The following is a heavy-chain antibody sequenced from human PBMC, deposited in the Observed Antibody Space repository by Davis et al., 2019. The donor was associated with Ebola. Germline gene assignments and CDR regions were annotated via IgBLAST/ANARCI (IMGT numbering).Heavy chain of an antibody. J-gene: IGHJ6*02. CDR1: GGSFSGYY. CDR3: ARRNCSSTSCYGYYYYGMDV. D-gene: IGHD2-2*01. CDR2: INHSGST. Sequence: MPSETLSLTCAVYGGSFSGYYWSWIRQPPGKGLEWIGEINHSGSTNYNPSLKSRVTISVDTSKNQFSLKLSSVTAADTAVYYCARRNCSSTSCYGYYYYGMDVWGQGTTVTVSS. V-gene: IGHV4-34*01.